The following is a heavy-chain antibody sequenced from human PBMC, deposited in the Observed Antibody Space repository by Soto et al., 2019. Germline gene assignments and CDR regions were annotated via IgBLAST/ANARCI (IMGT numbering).Heavy chain of an antibody. D-gene: IGHD1-26*01. V-gene: IGHV1-69*13. Sequence: GASVKVSCKASGGTFDNFIMNWVRQTPGRGLEWMGGIVPMLGTPTYAEKFKGRVTISATGSTSTMYMEVTSLRSEDTAIYYCARNGTYSSSLSQYSGMDVWGRGTTVTVSS. CDR1: GGTFDNFI. CDR2: IVPMLGTP. J-gene: IGHJ6*02. CDR3: ARNGTYSSSLSQYSGMDV.